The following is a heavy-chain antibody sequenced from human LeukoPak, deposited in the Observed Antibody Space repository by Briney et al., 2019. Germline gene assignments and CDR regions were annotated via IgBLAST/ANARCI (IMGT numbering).Heavy chain of an antibody. D-gene: IGHD3-3*01. CDR1: EFTFSSYA. Sequence: GSLRLSCAASEFTFSSYAMTWVRQPPGKGLEWIGEINHSGSTNYNPSLKSRVTISVDTSKNQFSLKLSSVTAADTAVYYCARTYYDFWSGYYTPFDYWGQGTLVTVSS. J-gene: IGHJ4*02. CDR2: INHSGST. V-gene: IGHV4-34*01. CDR3: ARTYYDFWSGYYTPFDY.